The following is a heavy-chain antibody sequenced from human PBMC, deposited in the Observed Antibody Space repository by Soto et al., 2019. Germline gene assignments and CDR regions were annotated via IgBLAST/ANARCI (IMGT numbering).Heavy chain of an antibody. CDR1: GYTFTSYD. J-gene: IGHJ6*02. V-gene: IGHV1-8*01. CDR2: MNPNSGNT. CDR3: ARGGQLWLRRYYYGRDV. D-gene: IGHD5-18*01. Sequence: QVQLVQSGAEVKKPGASVKVSCKASGYTFTSYDINWVRQATGQGIEWMGWMNPNSGNTGYAQKFQGRVTMTRNTSISTAYMELSSLRSEDTAVYYCARGGQLWLRRYYYGRDVWGQGTTVTVSS.